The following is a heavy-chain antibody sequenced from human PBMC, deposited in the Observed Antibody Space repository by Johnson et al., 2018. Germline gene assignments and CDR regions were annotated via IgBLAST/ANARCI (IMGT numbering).Heavy chain of an antibody. D-gene: IGHD3-9*01. CDR2: IHYSGST. Sequence: QVQLQESGAGLVKPTEPLSISCSVSGGSISPYPWSWIRQPPGKGLEWIGYIHYSGSTNYIPSLQSRLTISVDTSKNQFSLKLRSVTAADTAAYYCATLYAILTGGYACDIWGQGAMVTVS. CDR3: ATLYAILTGGYACDI. V-gene: IGHV4-59*01. CDR1: GGSISPYP. J-gene: IGHJ3*02.